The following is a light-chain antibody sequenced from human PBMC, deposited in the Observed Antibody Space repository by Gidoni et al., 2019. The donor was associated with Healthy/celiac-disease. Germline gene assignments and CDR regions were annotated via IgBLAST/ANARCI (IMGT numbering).Light chain of an antibody. CDR3: QQYDNLLCS. V-gene: IGKV1-33*01. J-gene: IGKJ2*04. CDR1: QDISNY. Sequence: DIQMTQSPSSLSASVGDRVTITCQASQDISNYLNWYQLKPGKAPKLLIYDASNLETGVPSSFSGSGSGTDFTFTISSLQPEDIATYYCQQYDNLLCSFGQGTKLEIK. CDR2: DAS.